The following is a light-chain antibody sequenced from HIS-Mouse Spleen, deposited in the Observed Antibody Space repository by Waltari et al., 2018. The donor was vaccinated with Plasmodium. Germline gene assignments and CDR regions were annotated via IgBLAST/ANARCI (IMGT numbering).Light chain of an antibody. CDR3: QQYNSYSYT. CDR1: QSISSW. V-gene: IGKV1-5*03. J-gene: IGKJ2*01. Sequence: DIQMTQSPSTLSASVGDRVTITCRASQSISSWLAWYQQKPGKAPKLLIYKASSLERGVPSRFSCSGSGTEFTLTISSLQPDDFATYYCQQYNSYSYTFGQGTTLEIK. CDR2: KAS.